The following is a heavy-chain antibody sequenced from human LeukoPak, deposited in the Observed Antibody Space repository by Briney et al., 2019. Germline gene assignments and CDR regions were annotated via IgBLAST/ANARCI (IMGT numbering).Heavy chain of an antibody. D-gene: IGHD5-18*01. J-gene: IGHJ4*02. Sequence: GASVKVSCKVSGYTLTELSMHWVRQAPGKGLEWMGGFDPEDGETIYAQKFQGRVTMTEDTSTDTAYMELSSLRSEDTAVYYCARDRSVRGYSYGYAEIWGQGTLVTVSS. CDR1: GYTLTELS. CDR3: ARDRSVRGYSYGYAEI. CDR2: FDPEDGET. V-gene: IGHV1-24*01.